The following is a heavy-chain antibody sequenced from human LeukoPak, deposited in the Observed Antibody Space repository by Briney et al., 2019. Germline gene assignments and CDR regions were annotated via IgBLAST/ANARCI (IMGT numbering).Heavy chain of an antibody. J-gene: IGHJ4*02. Sequence: ASVNPSCKASGYTLTGYYIHWVRQAPGHPLEWIGWINPNSRRTNSAQKFQGRVTKTRDTSISPGYKALISLRSDDTARYYGARGQYGSGTYCIDWGQGTLVTVSS. CDR1: GYTLTGYY. D-gene: IGHD3-10*01. V-gene: IGHV1-2*02. CDR3: ARGQYGSGTYCID. CDR2: INPNSRRT.